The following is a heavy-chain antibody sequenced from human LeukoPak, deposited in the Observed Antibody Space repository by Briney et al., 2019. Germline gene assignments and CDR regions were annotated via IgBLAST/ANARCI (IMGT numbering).Heavy chain of an antibody. CDR1: GFTFSSYA. J-gene: IGHJ4*02. D-gene: IGHD3-10*01. Sequence: GGSLRLSCAASGFTFSSYAMSWVRQAPGKGLEWVSGISGSGDNTYYADSVKGRFTISRDNSKNTLYLQMNSLRAEDTAVYYCAKDFSYGSVKYWGQGTLVTVSS. CDR2: ISGSGDNT. CDR3: AKDFSYGSVKY. V-gene: IGHV3-23*01.